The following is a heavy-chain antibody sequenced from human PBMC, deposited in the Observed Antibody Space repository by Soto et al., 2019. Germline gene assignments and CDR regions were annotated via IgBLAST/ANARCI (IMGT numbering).Heavy chain of an antibody. CDR2: ISGSGGGT. Sequence: EVQLLESGGGLVEPGGSLRLSCAASGFVFTTYGMTWVRQAPGKGLEWVSGISGSGGGTYYADSVKGRFTISRDNSKNTLYEQMNSLRAEDTAVYFCARGYGAYDYWGQGTLVTVSS. D-gene: IGHD2-15*01. J-gene: IGHJ4*02. V-gene: IGHV3-23*01. CDR3: ARGYGAYDY. CDR1: GFVFTTYG.